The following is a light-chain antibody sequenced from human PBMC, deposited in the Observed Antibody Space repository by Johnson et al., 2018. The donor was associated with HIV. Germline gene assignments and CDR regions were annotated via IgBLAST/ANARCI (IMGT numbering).Light chain of an antibody. V-gene: IGLV1-51*02. Sequence: QAVLTQPPSVSAAPGQKVTISCSGSSSNIGNNYVSWYQQLPGTAPKLLIYENNKRPSGIPDRFSDSKSGTSATLAITGLQTGDESDFYCGTWATSLGAQYVFGIGTKVTVL. CDR3: GTWATSLGAQYV. J-gene: IGLJ1*01. CDR1: SSNIGNNY. CDR2: ENN.